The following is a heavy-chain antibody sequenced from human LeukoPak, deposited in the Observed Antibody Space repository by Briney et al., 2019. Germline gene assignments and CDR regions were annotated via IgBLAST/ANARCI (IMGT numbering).Heavy chain of an antibody. D-gene: IGHD3-22*01. CDR3: ATLLYYYDSSGYSYYFDS. CDR2: ISAYNGNT. Sequence: ASVRVSCKASGYTFTDYGVSWVRQAPGQGLEWMAWISAYNGNTNYAQKFKGRVTMTEDTSTDTAYMELSSLRSEDTAVYYCATLLYYYDSSGYSYYFDSWGQGTLVTVSS. J-gene: IGHJ4*02. V-gene: IGHV1-18*01. CDR1: GYTFTDYG.